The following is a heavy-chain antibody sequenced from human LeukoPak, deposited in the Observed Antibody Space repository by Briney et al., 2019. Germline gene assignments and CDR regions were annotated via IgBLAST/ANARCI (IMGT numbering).Heavy chain of an antibody. Sequence: PGGSLRLSCAASGFTFRNNWMHWVRQVPGKGLVWVARINGDGSVTNYADSVRGRFTISRDNAKSTLYLQMNSLRAEDTAVYYCAREGRESGYSYYFDYWGQGTLVTVSS. CDR1: GFTFRNNW. J-gene: IGHJ4*02. V-gene: IGHV3-74*01. CDR3: AREGRESGYSYYFDY. D-gene: IGHD5-12*01. CDR2: INGDGSVT.